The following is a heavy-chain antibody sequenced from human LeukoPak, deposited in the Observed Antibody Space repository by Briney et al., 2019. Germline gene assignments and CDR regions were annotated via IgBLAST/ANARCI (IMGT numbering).Heavy chain of an antibody. CDR2: INHSGST. D-gene: IGHD3-10*01. J-gene: IGHJ4*02. V-gene: IGHV4-34*01. CDR3: ARLRMGGYLWSNDY. CDR1: GGSFGGYY. Sequence: KSSETLSLTCAVYGGSFGGYYWSWIRQPPGKGLEWIGEINHSGSTNSNPSLKSRINISVDTSKNQFSLKLSSVTAADTAVYYCARLRMGGYLWSNDYWGQGTLVTVSS.